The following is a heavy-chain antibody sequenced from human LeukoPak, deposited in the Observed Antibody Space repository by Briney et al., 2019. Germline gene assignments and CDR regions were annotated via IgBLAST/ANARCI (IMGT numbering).Heavy chain of an antibody. Sequence: GGSLRLSCATSGFTFSSHSMSWVRQAPGKGLEWVANIKQDGSEKHYVDSVKGRFSISRDNTKNSLYLQMNSLRAEDTAVYYCARAMGTSYGFWSGSYTVSYYYYMDVWGKGTTVAVS. CDR1: GFTFSSHS. CDR3: ARAMGTSYGFWSGSYTVSYYYYMDV. V-gene: IGHV3-7*01. CDR2: IKQDGSEK. J-gene: IGHJ6*03. D-gene: IGHD3-3*01.